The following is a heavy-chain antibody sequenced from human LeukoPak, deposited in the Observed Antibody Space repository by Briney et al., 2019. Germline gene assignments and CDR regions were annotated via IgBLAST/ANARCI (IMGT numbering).Heavy chain of an antibody. D-gene: IGHD4-17*01. CDR3: ARLFDYGDYRAEPY. V-gene: IGHV3-21*01. CDR1: GFKFSSYT. J-gene: IGHJ4*02. Sequence: GGSLRLSCAASGFKFSSYTMYWVRRAPGKGLEWVSSISTSSNYIYYADSVKGRFTISRDNAQNSLYLQMNSLRAEDTAVYYCARLFDYGDYRAEPYWGQGSLVTVSS. CDR2: ISTSSNYI.